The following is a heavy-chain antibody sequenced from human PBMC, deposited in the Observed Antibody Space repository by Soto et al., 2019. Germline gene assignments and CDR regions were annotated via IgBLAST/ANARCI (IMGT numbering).Heavy chain of an antibody. D-gene: IGHD3-3*02. V-gene: IGHV4-30-4*01. CDR3: ARVTFTPNWFDS. CDR1: GDSISSPDYY. J-gene: IGHJ5*01. Sequence: SETLSLTCTVSGDSISSPDYYWSWIRLAPGKGLELIGYVYYRGSIYYTPSFECRVSISVDTSKNQFSLRLTSVTAADSAMYFCARVTFTPNWFDSWGQGILVTVSS. CDR2: VYYRGSI.